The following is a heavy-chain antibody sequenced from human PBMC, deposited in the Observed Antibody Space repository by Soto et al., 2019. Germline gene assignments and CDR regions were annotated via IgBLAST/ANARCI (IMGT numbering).Heavy chain of an antibody. Sequence: SETLSLTCTVSGGSISSYYWSWIRQPPGKGLEWIGYIYYSGSTNYNPSLKSRVTISVDTSKNQFSLKLSSVTAADTAVYYCASLRGEISEWFDPWGQGTLVTVSS. CDR3: ASLRGEISEWFDP. J-gene: IGHJ5*02. D-gene: IGHD3-10*01. CDR1: GGSISSYY. CDR2: IYYSGST. V-gene: IGHV4-59*08.